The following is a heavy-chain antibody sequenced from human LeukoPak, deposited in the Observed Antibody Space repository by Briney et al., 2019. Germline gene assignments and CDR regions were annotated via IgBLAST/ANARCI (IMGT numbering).Heavy chain of an antibody. V-gene: IGHV3-23*01. CDR2: IYENGGTT. CDR3: ARGRGDAGSWYFDL. Sequence: GGSLRLSCVGSGFTFRSHAMSWVRQAPEKGLEFVSGIYENGGTTYYADSVKGRFSISRDNSKNTLYLQMDSLRGEDTAVYYCARGRGDAGSWYFDLWGRGTLVTVSS. CDR1: GFTFRSHA. J-gene: IGHJ2*01. D-gene: IGHD3-10*01.